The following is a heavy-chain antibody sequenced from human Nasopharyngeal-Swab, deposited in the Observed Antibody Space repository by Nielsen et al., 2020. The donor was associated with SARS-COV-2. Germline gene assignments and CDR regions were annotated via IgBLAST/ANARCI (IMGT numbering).Heavy chain of an antibody. V-gene: IGHV4-34*01. CDR1: GWSFSGYY. D-gene: IGHD2-21*01. CDR2: INHSGST. CDR3: ARSLAYCGGDCYSSNGVFDY. J-gene: IGHJ4*02. Sequence: SETLSLTCAVYGWSFSGYYWSWIRQPPGTGLEWIGEINHSGSTNYNPSLKSRVTISVDTSKNQFSLKLSSVTAADTAVYYCARSLAYCGGDCYSSNGVFDYWGQGTLVTVSS.